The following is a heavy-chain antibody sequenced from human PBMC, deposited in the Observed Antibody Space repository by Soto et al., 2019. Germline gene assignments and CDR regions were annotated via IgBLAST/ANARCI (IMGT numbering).Heavy chain of an antibody. V-gene: IGHV4-59*08. CDR2: IYYSGST. D-gene: IGHD6-13*01. CDR3: ARSVAAPGTDFQH. Sequence: QVQLQESGPGLVKPSETLSLTCTVSGASISNYYCSWIRQPPGKGLEWIGYIYYSGSTNYNPSLKRRVTISVDTSKNQFSLKLSSVTAADTAVYYCARSVAAPGTDFQHWGQGTLVTVSS. CDR1: GASISNYY. J-gene: IGHJ1*01.